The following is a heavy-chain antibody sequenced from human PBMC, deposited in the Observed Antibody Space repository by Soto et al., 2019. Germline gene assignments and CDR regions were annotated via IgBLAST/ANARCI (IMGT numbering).Heavy chain of an antibody. Sequence: QGRLVQSGAEVKKPGASVRISCKASGYPFTDYTLHWVRQAPGQGLEGRGCLDTGNGDSKFSQKFEGRVTFTRQTSADTAYMDLSRLRSEDTAVYFGARDLWFGEYPYYFDYWGQGTLITVSS. CDR2: LDTGNGDS. V-gene: IGHV1-3*04. J-gene: IGHJ4*02. D-gene: IGHD3-10*01. CDR1: GYPFTDYT. CDR3: ARDLWFGEYPYYFDY.